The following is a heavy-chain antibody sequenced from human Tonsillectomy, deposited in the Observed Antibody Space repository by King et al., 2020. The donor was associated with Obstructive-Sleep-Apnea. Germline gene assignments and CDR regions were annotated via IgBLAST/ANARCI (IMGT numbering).Heavy chain of an antibody. CDR1: GFTFRSYA. Sequence: VQLVESGGGLVQPGGSLRLSCAGSGFTFRSYAMSWVRQAPGKGLEWVSGISGSGGSIYYADSVKGRFTISRDNSKNTLYLQMNSLRAEDTAVYYCAKDSMDYDTLTGPVDYWGQGTLVTVSS. CDR3: AKDSMDYDTLTGPVDY. D-gene: IGHD3-9*01. V-gene: IGHV3-23*04. J-gene: IGHJ4*02. CDR2: ISGSGGSI.